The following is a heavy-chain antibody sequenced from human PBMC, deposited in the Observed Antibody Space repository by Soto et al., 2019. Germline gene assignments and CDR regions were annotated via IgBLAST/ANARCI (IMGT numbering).Heavy chain of an antibody. V-gene: IGHV3-21*01. CDR1: GFTFSSYS. J-gene: IGHJ6*02. Sequence: SLRLSCAASGFTFSSYSMNWVRQAPGKGLEWVSSISSSSSYIYYADSVKGRFTISRDNAKNSLYLQMNSLRAEDTAVYYCARAPPGLSYYYYGMDVWGQGTTVTVSS. CDR2: ISSSSSYI. CDR3: ARAPPGLSYYYYGMDV. D-gene: IGHD3-16*02.